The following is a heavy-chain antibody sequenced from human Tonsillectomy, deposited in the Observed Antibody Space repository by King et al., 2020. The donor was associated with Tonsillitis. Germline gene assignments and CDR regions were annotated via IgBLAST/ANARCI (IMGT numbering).Heavy chain of an antibody. CDR2: ISSSSSYI. D-gene: IGHD4/OR15-4a*01. Sequence: VQLVESGGGLVKPGGSLRLSCAASGFTFSSYSMNWVRQAPGKGLEWVSSISSSSSYIYYADSVKGRFTISRDNAKNSLYLQMNRLRAEDTAVYYCARDSSGVKNDYAPEGWFDPWGQGTRVTVSS. CDR3: ARDSSGVKNDYAPEGWFDP. J-gene: IGHJ5*02. CDR1: GFTFSSYS. V-gene: IGHV3-21*01.